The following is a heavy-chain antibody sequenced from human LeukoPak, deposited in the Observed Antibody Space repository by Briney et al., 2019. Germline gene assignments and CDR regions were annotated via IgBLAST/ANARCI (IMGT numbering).Heavy chain of an antibody. D-gene: IGHD2-15*01. CDR2: INPILGIA. CDR1: GGTFSSYA. V-gene: IGHV1-69*04. Sequence: SVKVSCKASGGTFSSYAISWVRQAPGQGLEWMGRINPILGIANYAQKFQGRVTITADKSTSTAYMELSSLRSEDTAVYYCARFHSGGLDYWGQGTLVTVSS. CDR3: ARFHSGGLDY. J-gene: IGHJ4*02.